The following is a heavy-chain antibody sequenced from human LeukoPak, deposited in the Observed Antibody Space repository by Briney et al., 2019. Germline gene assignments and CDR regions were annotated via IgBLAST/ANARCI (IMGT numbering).Heavy chain of an antibody. V-gene: IGHV1-69*05. CDR1: GDTFSSYA. CDR3: ARDWGDYGPGYFQH. CDR2: IIPIFGTA. D-gene: IGHD4-17*01. Sequence: SVKVSCKASGDTFSSYAISWVRQAPGQGLEWMGGIIPIFGTANYAQKFQGRVTITTDESTSTAYMELSSLRSEDTAVYYCARDWGDYGPGYFQHWGQSTLVTVSS. J-gene: IGHJ1*01.